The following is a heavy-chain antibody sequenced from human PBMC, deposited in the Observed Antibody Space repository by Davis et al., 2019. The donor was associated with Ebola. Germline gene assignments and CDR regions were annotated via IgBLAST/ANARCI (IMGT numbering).Heavy chain of an antibody. CDR3: ARESLTTVTHWFDP. D-gene: IGHD4-17*01. J-gene: IGHJ5*02. V-gene: IGHV7-4-1*02. CDR2: INTNTGNP. Sequence: AASVKVSCKASGYTFTSYAMNWVRQAPGQGLEWMGWINTNTGNPTYAQGFTGRFVFSLDTSVSTAYLQISSLKAEDTAVYYCARESLTTVTHWFDPWGQGTLVTVSS. CDR1: GYTFTSYA.